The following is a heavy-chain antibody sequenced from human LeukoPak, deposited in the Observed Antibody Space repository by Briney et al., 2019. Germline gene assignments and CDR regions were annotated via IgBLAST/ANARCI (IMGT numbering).Heavy chain of an antibody. CDR1: VYTLTELS. D-gene: IGHD3-3*01. V-gene: IGHV1-24*01. CDR2: FDPKDGET. J-gene: IGHJ4*02. Sequence: GSSVKVSFQLSVYTLTELSLHWVRQAPGRGLAWAGGFDPKDGETIYAQKFQGRVTMTKDTSTNTAYMELSSLRSEDTAVYYCATETTNFGVTIMRGPFDYWGQGTLVTVSS. CDR3: ATETTNFGVTIMRGPFDY.